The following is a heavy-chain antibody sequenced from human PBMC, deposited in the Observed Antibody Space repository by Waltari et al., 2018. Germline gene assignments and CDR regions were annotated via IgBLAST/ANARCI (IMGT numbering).Heavy chain of an antibody. V-gene: IGHV1-69*01. J-gene: IGHJ4*02. Sequence: QVQLVQSGAEVKKPGSSVKVSCKASGGTLRSYAISWVRQAPGQGLEWMVGTIPIFGTANYAQKFQARVTITADESPSTAYMELSSLRSEDTAVYYCARGFGELLQLDYWGQGTLVTVSS. D-gene: IGHD3-10*01. CDR3: ARGFGELLQLDY. CDR1: GGTLRSYA. CDR2: TIPIFGTA.